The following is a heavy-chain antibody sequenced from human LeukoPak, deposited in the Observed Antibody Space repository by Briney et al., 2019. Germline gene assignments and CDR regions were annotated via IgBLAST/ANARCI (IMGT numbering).Heavy chain of an antibody. D-gene: IGHD2-21*02. CDR1: GFSFNNYA. CDR2: ISGGGGRT. CDR3: AKGSIVVLTAIHFDY. V-gene: IGHV3-23*01. Sequence: PGGSLRLSCAASGFSFNNYAMNWVRQAPGKGLEWVSGISGGGGRTDYADSVKGRFTISRDISKNTLYLQTNSLRAEDTAVYYCAKGSIVVLTAIHFDYWGQGTLVTVSS. J-gene: IGHJ4*02.